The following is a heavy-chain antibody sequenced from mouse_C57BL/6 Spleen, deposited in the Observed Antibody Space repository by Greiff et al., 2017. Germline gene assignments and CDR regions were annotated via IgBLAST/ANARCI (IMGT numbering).Heavy chain of an antibody. V-gene: IGHV2-2*01. D-gene: IGHD1-1*01. CDR1: GFSLTSYG. J-gene: IGHJ4*01. CDR2: IWSGGST. CDR3: ASTTVVALYAMDY. Sequence: QVQLKESGPGLVQPSQSLSITCTVSGFSLTSYGVHWVRQSPGKGLEWLGVIWSGGSTDYNAAFISRLSISKDNSKSQVFFKMNSLQADDTAIYYCASTTVVALYAMDYWGQGTSVTVSS.